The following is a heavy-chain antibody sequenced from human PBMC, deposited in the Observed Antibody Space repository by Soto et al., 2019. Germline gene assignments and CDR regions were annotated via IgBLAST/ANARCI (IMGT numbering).Heavy chain of an antibody. CDR1: GFTFDDYA. Sequence: SLRLSFAASGFTFDDYAMHWVRQAPGKGLEWVSGISWNSGSIGYADSVKGRFTISRDNAKNSLYLQMNSLRAEDTALCYCAKDMSDYYDSSGYNYWGQGTLVTVSS. J-gene: IGHJ4*02. V-gene: IGHV3-9*01. D-gene: IGHD3-22*01. CDR2: ISWNSGSI. CDR3: AKDMSDYYDSSGYNY.